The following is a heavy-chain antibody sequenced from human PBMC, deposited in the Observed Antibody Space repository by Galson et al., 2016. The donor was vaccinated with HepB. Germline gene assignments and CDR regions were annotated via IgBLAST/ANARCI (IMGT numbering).Heavy chain of an antibody. CDR3: ARNQYGGGYDFIAGYSMDV. CDR1: GFTFSSYS. CDR2: ISSSSSYI. Sequence: SLRLSCAASGFTFSSYSMNWVRQAPGKGLEWVSSISSSSSYIYYEDSVKGRFTISRENAKNSLYLQMNSLRAEDTAVYYCARNQYGGGYDFIAGYSMDVWGQGTTVTVSS. V-gene: IGHV3-21*01. J-gene: IGHJ6*02. D-gene: IGHD5-12*01.